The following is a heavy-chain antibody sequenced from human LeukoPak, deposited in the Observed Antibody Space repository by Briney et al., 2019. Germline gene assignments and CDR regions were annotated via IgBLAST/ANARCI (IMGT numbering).Heavy chain of an antibody. Sequence: GRSLRLSCAASGFTFSSYAMRWVRQAPGKGLEWVAVISYDGSNKYYADSVKGRFTTSRDNSKNTLYLQMNSLRAEDTAVYYCARTRDYYDSSGYNYWGQGTLVTVSS. D-gene: IGHD3-22*01. CDR1: GFTFSSYA. V-gene: IGHV3-30-3*01. CDR3: ARTRDYYDSSGYNY. CDR2: ISYDGSNK. J-gene: IGHJ4*02.